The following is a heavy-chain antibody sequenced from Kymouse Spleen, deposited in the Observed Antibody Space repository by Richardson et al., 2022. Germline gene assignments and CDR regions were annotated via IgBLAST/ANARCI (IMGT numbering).Heavy chain of an antibody. D-gene: IGHD3-10*01. Sequence: EVQLVESGGGLVKPGGSLRLSCAASGFTFSSYSMNWVRQAPGKGLEWVSSISSSSSYIYYADSVKGRFTISRDNAKNSLYLQMNSLRAEDTAVYYCARGGGDYYGSGSSPSVYWGQGTLVTVSS. V-gene: IGHV3-21*03. CDR2: ISSSSSYI. CDR1: GFTFSSYS. J-gene: IGHJ4*02. CDR3: ARGGGDYYGSGSSPSVY.